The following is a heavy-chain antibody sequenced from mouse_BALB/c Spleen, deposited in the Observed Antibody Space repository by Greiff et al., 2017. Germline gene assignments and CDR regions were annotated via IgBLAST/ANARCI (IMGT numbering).Heavy chain of an antibody. CDR2: IDPANGNT. V-gene: IGHV14-3*02. CDR3: ARGGWLRRNYYAMDY. CDR1: GFNIKDTY. D-gene: IGHD2-2*01. J-gene: IGHJ4*01. Sequence: EVQLQQSGAELVKPGASVKLSCTASGFNIKDTYMHWVKQRPEQGLEWIGRIDPANGNTKYDPKFQGKATITADTSSNTAYLQLSSLTSEDTAVYYCARGGWLRRNYYAMDYWGQGTSVTVSS.